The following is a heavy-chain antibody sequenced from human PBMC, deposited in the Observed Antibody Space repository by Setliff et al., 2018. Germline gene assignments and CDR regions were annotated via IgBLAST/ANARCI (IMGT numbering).Heavy chain of an antibody. J-gene: IGHJ6*02. Sequence: GSLRLSCAASGFTFSDYYMSWIRQAPGKGLEWVSHISSSGSTIYYADSVKGRFTISRDNAKNSLYLQMNSLRAEDTAVYYCARGSGYLTSFYYYYYGMDVWGQGTTVTVSS. V-gene: IGHV3-11*04. D-gene: IGHD5-12*01. CDR3: ARGSGYLTSFYYYYYGMDV. CDR1: GFTFSDYY. CDR2: ISSSGSTI.